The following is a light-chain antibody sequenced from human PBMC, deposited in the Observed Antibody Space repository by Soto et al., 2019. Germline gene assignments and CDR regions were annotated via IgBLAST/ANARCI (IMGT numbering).Light chain of an antibody. J-gene: IGKJ4*01. Sequence: EIVLTQSSGTLSSSPGERVTLSCRASQSVSSNYLAWYQQKSGQAPRLLIYRASTRATGIPDRFSGSGSGTDFSLIISRLEPEDSAVYYCQQYAASSLTFGGGTKLEIK. CDR1: QSVSSNY. V-gene: IGKV3-20*01. CDR3: QQYAASSLT. CDR2: RAS.